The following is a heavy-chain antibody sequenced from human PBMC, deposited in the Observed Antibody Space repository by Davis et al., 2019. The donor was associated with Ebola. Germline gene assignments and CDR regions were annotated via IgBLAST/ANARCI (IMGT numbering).Heavy chain of an antibody. Sequence: PGGSLRLSCAASGFTFSSYSMNWVRQAPGKGLEWVSYISSSSSTIYYADSVKGRFTISRDNAKNSLYLQMNSLGDEDTAVYYCARSPLDCTNGVCSRHGWFDPWGQGTLVTVSS. J-gene: IGHJ5*02. CDR3: ARSPLDCTNGVCSRHGWFDP. D-gene: IGHD2-8*01. CDR2: ISSSSSTI. CDR1: GFTFSSYS. V-gene: IGHV3-48*02.